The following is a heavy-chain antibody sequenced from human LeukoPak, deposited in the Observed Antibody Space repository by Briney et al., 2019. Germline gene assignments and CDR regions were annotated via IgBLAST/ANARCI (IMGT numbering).Heavy chain of an antibody. Sequence: GGSLRLFCASSGFTSSINYMSWVSHAPGKALEWVSVIYSDCSTYYPDSVKGRFTISRDNSKNTLYIQMNSLRAEDTAVYYCARDLRSGGFRRYGMDVWGKGTTVTVSS. CDR3: ARDLRSGGFRRYGMDV. D-gene: IGHD2-15*01. CDR1: GFTSSINY. J-gene: IGHJ6*04. CDR2: IYSDCST. V-gene: IGHV3-53*01.